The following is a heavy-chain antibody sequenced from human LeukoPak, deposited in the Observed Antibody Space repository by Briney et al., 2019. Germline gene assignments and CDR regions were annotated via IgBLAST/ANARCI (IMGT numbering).Heavy chain of an antibody. CDR1: GYSFTSYW. CDR2: IDPSDAYT. J-gene: IGHJ5*02. CDR3: NIAAAGTDGFDA. V-gene: IGHV5-10-1*01. D-gene: IGHD6-13*01. Sequence: GASLKISCKGSGYSFTSYWISWVRQMPEKGLEWMGRIDPSDAYTNYSPSSQGHVTISATKSSSTAYLQWRSLKASYTAMYYCNIAAAGTDGFDAWGQGTLVTVSS.